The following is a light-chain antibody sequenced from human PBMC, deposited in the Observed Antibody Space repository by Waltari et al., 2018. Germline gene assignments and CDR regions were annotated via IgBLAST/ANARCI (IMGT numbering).Light chain of an antibody. CDR3: QQYENFPVT. CDR1: QDISNY. Sequence: DIQVTQSPSSLSASVGVRVTITCQASQDISNYLNWYQQKPGKAPKLLIYDTSHLQTGVPSRFSGSGGGTDFTFTISSLQPEDIATYYCQQYENFPVTFGQGTRLEIK. V-gene: IGKV1-33*01. CDR2: DTS. J-gene: IGKJ5*01.